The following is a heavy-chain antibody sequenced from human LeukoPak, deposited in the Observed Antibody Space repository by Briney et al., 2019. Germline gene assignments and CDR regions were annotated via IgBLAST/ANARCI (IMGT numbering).Heavy chain of an antibody. V-gene: IGHV3-21*01. D-gene: IGHD3-22*01. J-gene: IGHJ6*03. CDR1: GLTFSSYS. Sequence: GGSLRLSCVASGLTFSSYSMTWVRQAPGKGLEWVSCISSSSSYIYYTDSVKGRFTISRDNAENSLYLQMNSLRAEDTAVYYCARLLLPADTVNYYSHYYMDVWGKGTTVTVSS. CDR3: ARLLLPADTVNYYSHYYMDV. CDR2: ISSSSSYI.